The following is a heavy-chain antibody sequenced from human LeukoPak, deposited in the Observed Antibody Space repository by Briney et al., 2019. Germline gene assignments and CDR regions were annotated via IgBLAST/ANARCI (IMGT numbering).Heavy chain of an antibody. J-gene: IGHJ6*02. D-gene: IGHD3-22*01. CDR2: IIPILGIA. CDR1: GGTFSSYA. Sequence: ASVKVSCKASGGTFSSYAISWVRQAPGQGLEWMGRIIPILGIANYAQKFQGRVTTTADKSTSTAYMELSSLRSEDTAVYYCTYYYDSSGSTYGMDVWGQGTTVTVSS. V-gene: IGHV1-69*04. CDR3: TYYYDSSGSTYGMDV.